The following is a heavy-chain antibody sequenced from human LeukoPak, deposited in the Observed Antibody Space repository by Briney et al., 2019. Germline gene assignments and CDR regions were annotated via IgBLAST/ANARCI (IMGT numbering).Heavy chain of an antibody. D-gene: IGHD3-22*01. CDR1: GGTFSSYA. Sequence: SVKVSCKASGGTFSSYAISWVRQAPGQGLEWMGGIIPIFGTANYAQKFQGRVTITTDESTSTAYMELSSLRSEDTVVYYCARSYYDSSGFDYWGQGTLVTVSS. CDR3: ARSYYDSSGFDY. V-gene: IGHV1-69*05. CDR2: IIPIFGTA. J-gene: IGHJ4*02.